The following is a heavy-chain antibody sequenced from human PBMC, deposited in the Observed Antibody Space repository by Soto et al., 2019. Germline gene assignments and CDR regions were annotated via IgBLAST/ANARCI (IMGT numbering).Heavy chain of an antibody. Sequence: VQLVQSGDEVRKPGSSVKVSCKASGYIFVNYGIAWVRQAPGQGLGWMGWISPYSGNTHYASKVQGRLTMTTDTTXTTADMDLGSLTSDDTAVYYCAMVDKYVTPTPQDVWGHGTTVTVSS. CDR2: ISPYSGNT. D-gene: IGHD5-12*01. CDR1: GYIFVNYG. J-gene: IGHJ6*02. CDR3: AMVDKYVTPTPQDV. V-gene: IGHV1-18*01.